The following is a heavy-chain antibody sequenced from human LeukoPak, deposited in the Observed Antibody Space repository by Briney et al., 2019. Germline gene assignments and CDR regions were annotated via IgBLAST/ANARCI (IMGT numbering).Heavy chain of an antibody. Sequence: SVKVSCKASGGTFSSYAISWVRQAPGQGLEWMGRIIPIFGIANYAQKFQGRVTITADKSTSTAYMGLSSLRSEDTAVYYCARSRDTAMVLSYWGQGTLVTVSS. CDR3: ARSRDTAMVLSY. CDR2: IIPIFGIA. V-gene: IGHV1-69*04. D-gene: IGHD5-18*01. CDR1: GGTFSSYA. J-gene: IGHJ4*02.